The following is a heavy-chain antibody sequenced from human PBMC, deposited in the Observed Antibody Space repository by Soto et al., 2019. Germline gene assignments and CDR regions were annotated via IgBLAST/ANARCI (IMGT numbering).Heavy chain of an antibody. CDR1: GGSISSYY. CDR2: INHSGST. CDR3: ARGKEQWLVHRVSWFDP. V-gene: IGHV4-34*01. D-gene: IGHD6-19*01. J-gene: IGHJ5*02. Sequence: TSETLSLTCTVSGGSISSYYWSWIRQPPGKGLEWIGEINHSGSTNYNPSLKSRVAISVDTSKNQFSLKLSSVTAADTAVYYCARGKEQWLVHRVSWFDPWGQGTLVTVSS.